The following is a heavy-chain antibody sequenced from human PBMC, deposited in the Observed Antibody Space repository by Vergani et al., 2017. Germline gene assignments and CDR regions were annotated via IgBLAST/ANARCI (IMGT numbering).Heavy chain of an antibody. J-gene: IGHJ4*02. D-gene: IGHD2-2*01. CDR1: GGSISSGSYY. CDR2: IYTSGST. V-gene: IGHV4-61*02. Sequence: QVQLPESGPGLVKPSQTLSLTCTVSGGSISSGSYYWSWIRQPAGKGLEWIGRIYTSGSTNYNPSLKSRVTISVDTSKNQFSLKLSSVTAADTAVYYCAREGGVVVVPAATYYFDYWGQGTLVTVSS. CDR3: AREGGVVVVPAATYYFDY.